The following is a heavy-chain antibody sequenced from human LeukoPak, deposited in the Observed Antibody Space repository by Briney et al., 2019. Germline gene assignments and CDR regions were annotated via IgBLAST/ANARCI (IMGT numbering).Heavy chain of an antibody. D-gene: IGHD3-22*01. CDR1: GDSIGSHY. CDR2: IFYVGST. Sequence: SETLSLTCTVSGDSIGSHYWSWIRQPPGKGLEWIGYIFYVGSTNYNPSLKSRVTISVDTSKNRFSLKLNSVTAADTAVYYCARDYYDSRGEAFDIWGQGTMVTVSS. J-gene: IGHJ3*02. CDR3: ARDYYDSRGEAFDI. V-gene: IGHV4-59*11.